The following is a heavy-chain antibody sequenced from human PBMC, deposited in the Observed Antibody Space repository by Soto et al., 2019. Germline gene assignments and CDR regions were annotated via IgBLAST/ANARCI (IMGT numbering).Heavy chain of an antibody. Sequence: GGSLRLSCAASEFTFSSNAMHWVRQAPGRGLEWVSGITGSGSTTFYADPVKGRFTISRDNSKNTLYLHMSSLRAEDTAIYYCAKDFTAYLSSWFHLWGQGTLVTVSS. CDR1: EFTFSSNA. V-gene: IGHV3-23*01. CDR3: AKDFTAYLSSWFHL. J-gene: IGHJ5*02. CDR2: ITGSGSTT. D-gene: IGHD6-13*01.